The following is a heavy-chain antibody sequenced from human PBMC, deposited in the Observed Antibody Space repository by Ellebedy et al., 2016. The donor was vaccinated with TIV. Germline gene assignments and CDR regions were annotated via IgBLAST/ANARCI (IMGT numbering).Heavy chain of an antibody. V-gene: IGHV1-2*02. CDR1: GYIFTAYH. CDR3: AAFPYISTSSAY. Sequence: AASVKVSCKTSGYIFTAYHIHWVRQAPGQGLEWMGWLHPSSGGTNYAQNCQGRVSMIRDTSISTAYMELSRLNSDDTAVYYCAAFPYISTSSAYWGQGTLVTVSS. D-gene: IGHD6-6*01. J-gene: IGHJ4*02. CDR2: LHPSSGGT.